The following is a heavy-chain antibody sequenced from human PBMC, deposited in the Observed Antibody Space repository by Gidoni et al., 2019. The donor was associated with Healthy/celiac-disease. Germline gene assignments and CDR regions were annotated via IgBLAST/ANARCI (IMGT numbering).Heavy chain of an antibody. CDR1: GGSISSGGYY. CDR3: ARSIVVVPAAYPYYYGMDV. J-gene: IGHJ6*02. V-gene: IGHV4-31*03. CDR2: IYYSGST. Sequence: QVQLQESGPGLVKPSQTLSLTCTVSGGSISSGGYYWSWIRQHPGKGLEWIGYIYYSGSTYYNPSLKSRVTISVDTSKNQFSLKLSSVTAADTAVYYCARSIVVVPAAYPYYYGMDVWGQGTTVTVSS. D-gene: IGHD2-2*01.